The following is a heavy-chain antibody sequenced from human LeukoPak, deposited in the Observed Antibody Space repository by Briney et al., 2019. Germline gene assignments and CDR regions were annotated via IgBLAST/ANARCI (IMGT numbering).Heavy chain of an antibody. CDR1: GYTLTELS. V-gene: IGHV1-24*01. CDR3: ATYVDMVATAWDY. CDR2: FDPEDGET. Sequence: ASVKVSCKVSGYTLTELSMLWVRQAPGKGLEWMGGFDPEDGETIYAQKFQGRVTMTEDTSTDTAYMELSSLRSEDTAVYYCATYVDMVATAWDYWGQGTLVTVSS. D-gene: IGHD5-12*01. J-gene: IGHJ4*02.